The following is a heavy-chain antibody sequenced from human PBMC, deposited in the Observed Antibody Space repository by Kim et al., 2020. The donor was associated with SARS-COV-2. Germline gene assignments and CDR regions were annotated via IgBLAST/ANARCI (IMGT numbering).Heavy chain of an antibody. D-gene: IGHD1-1*01. CDR3: AKEKFRTTLYYNAMDV. J-gene: IGHJ6*02. Sequence: GGSLRLSCAASGFIFSSYGMHWVRQAPGKGLEWVAVISYDGSNKYYADSVKGRFTISRDNSKNTLYLQMNSLRAEDTAVYYCAKEKFRTTLYYNAMDVWGQGTTVTVSS. CDR1: GFIFSSYG. CDR2: ISYDGSNK. V-gene: IGHV3-30*18.